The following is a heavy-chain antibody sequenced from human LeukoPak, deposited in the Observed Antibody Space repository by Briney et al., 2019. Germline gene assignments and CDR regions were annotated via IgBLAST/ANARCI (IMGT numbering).Heavy chain of an antibody. V-gene: IGHV4-30-4*08. CDR2: IYYSGST. D-gene: IGHD3-16*01. Sequence: PSQTLSLTCTVSGGSISSGDYYWSWIRQPPGKGLEWIGYIYYSGSTYYNPSLKSRVTISVDTSKNQFSLKLSSVTAADTAVYYCARDLSISGGDYYYYYYMDAWGRGTTVTVSS. CDR1: GGSISSGDYY. CDR3: ARDLSISGGDYYYYYYMDA. J-gene: IGHJ6*03.